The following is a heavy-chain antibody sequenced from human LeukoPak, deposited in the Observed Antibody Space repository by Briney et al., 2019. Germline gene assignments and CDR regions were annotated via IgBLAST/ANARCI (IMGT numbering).Heavy chain of an antibody. V-gene: IGHV4-34*01. D-gene: IGHD3-22*01. CDR1: GGSFSGYY. Sequence: PSETLSLTCAVYGGSFSGYYWSWIRQPPGKGLEWIGEINHSGSTNYNPSLKSRVTISVDTSKNQFSLKLSSVTAADTAVYYCARGLIKYYDSSGYIDYWGQGTLVTVSS. CDR3: ARGLIKYYDSSGYIDY. CDR2: INHSGST. J-gene: IGHJ4*02.